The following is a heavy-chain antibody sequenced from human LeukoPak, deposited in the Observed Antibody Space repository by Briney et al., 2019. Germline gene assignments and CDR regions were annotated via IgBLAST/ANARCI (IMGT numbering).Heavy chain of an antibody. V-gene: IGHV3-30*03. CDR1: GFTLSSYG. D-gene: IGHD4-17*01. Sequence: GGSLRLSCVASGFTLSSYGMHWVRQAPGKGLEWVAVISQDGSKRYYGDSVKGRFTISRDISNNTLYLQLGMLTPEDTAMYFCARANGARGYVDYVPLPDYWGQGTLVTVSS. J-gene: IGHJ4*02. CDR2: ISQDGSKR. CDR3: ARANGARGYVDYVPLPDY.